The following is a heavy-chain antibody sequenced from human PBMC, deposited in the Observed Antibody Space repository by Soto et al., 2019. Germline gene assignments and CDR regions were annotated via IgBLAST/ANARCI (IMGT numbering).Heavy chain of an antibody. V-gene: IGHV4-34*01. Sequence: LSETLSLTCAVYGGSFSGYYRSWISQPPGMGLEWIGEINHSGSTNYNPSLKSRVTISVDTSKNQFSLKLSSVTAADTAVYYCARGSYDFWSGYQAFYDYWGQGTLVTVSS. CDR2: INHSGST. CDR1: GGSFSGYY. CDR3: ARGSYDFWSGYQAFYDY. J-gene: IGHJ4*02. D-gene: IGHD3-3*01.